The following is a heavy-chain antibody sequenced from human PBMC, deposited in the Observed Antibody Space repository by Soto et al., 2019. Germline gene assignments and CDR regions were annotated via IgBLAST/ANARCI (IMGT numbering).Heavy chain of an antibody. CDR3: ARANYDFWSGYYNYYYYGMDV. D-gene: IGHD3-3*01. V-gene: IGHV1-18*04. CDR1: GYTFTSYG. CDR2: ISAYNGNT. Sequence: GASVKVSCKASGYTFTSYGISWVRQAPGQGLEWMGWISAYNGNTNYVQKLQGRVTMTTDTSTSTAYMELRSLRSDDTAVYYCARANYDFWSGYYNYYYYGMDVWGQGTTVTVSS. J-gene: IGHJ6*02.